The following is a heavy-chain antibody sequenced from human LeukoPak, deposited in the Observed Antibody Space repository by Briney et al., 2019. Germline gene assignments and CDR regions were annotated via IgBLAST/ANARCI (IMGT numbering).Heavy chain of an antibody. CDR1: GDSVSSNSAA. D-gene: IGHD3-3*01. CDR3: TRDGVRVLDY. J-gene: IGHJ4*02. Sequence: SQTLSLTCAISGDSVSSNSAAWNWIRQSPSRGLEWLGGTYYRSKWYNDYAVSVKSRIVINPDTSKNQFSLQLSSVTPEDTAVYYCTRDGVRVLDYWGQGILVTVSS. V-gene: IGHV6-1*01. CDR2: TYYRSKWYN.